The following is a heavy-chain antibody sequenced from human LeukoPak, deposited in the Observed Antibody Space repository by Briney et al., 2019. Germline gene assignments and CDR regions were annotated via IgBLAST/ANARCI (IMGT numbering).Heavy chain of an antibody. V-gene: IGHV3-48*01. CDR1: GFTFSSFG. Sequence: GGSLRLSCAASGFTFSSFGMNWVRQAPGKGLEWVSYISSSSSTIYYADSVKGRLTISRDNAKNSLYLEMNSLRAEDTAVYYCARDRALVSMVRGVMGYFYYYMDVWGKGTTVTISS. CDR3: ARDRALVSMVRGVMGYFYYYMDV. J-gene: IGHJ6*03. D-gene: IGHD3-10*01. CDR2: ISSSSSTI.